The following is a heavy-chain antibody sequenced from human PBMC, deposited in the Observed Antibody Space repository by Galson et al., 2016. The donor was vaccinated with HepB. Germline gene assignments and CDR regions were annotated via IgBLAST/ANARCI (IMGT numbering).Heavy chain of an antibody. D-gene: IGHD1-26*01. J-gene: IGHJ4*02. Sequence: SLRLSCAASGFTVSSNCMSWVRQAPGKGLEWVSLIYSCGTTFYADSVKGRFTISRDNSKNTLYLQMNSLRTEDTAVYYCVRSAYSGSYFDYWGQGTLVTVSS. CDR1: GFTVSSNC. V-gene: IGHV3-53*05. CDR2: IYSCGTT. CDR3: VRSAYSGSYFDY.